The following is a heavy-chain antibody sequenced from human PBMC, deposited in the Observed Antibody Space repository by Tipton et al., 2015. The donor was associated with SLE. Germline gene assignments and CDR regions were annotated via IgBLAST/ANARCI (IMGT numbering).Heavy chain of an antibody. CDR1: GYSISSGFS. J-gene: IGHJ4*02. Sequence: TLSLTCTVSGYSISSGFSWGWIRQPPGKGLEWIAYISHSGSSDYNPSLRSRVTISRDTSRNQFSLKLSSVPAADTAVYYCVTKTGSYSDYWGRGTLLTVSS. CDR2: ISHSGSS. V-gene: IGHV4-38-2*02. D-gene: IGHD1-26*01. CDR3: VTKTGSYSDY.